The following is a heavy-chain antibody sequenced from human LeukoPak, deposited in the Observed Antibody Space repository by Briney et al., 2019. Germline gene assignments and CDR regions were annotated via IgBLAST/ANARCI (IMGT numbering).Heavy chain of an antibody. J-gene: IGHJ3*02. V-gene: IGHV4-39*01. D-gene: IGHD2-15*01. CDR2: IYYSGSI. CDR3: ASPGVAATTWGAFDI. CDR1: GGSISSSSYY. Sequence: ETLSLTFTVSGGSISSSSYYWGWIRQPPGKGLEWIGSIYYSGSIYYNPSLKSRFTISVDTSKNQFSLKLSSVTAADTAVYYCASPGVAATTWGAFDIGVQGTMVTVSS.